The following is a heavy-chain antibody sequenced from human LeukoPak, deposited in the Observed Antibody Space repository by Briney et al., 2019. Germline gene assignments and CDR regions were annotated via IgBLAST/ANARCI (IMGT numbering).Heavy chain of an antibody. J-gene: IGHJ4*02. CDR1: GGSISSYY. CDR2: IYYSGST. D-gene: IGHD3-3*01. V-gene: IGHV4-59*01. CDR3: AREGPGYDFWSGYYKPAYFDY. Sequence: SETLSLTCTVSGGSISSYYWSWIRQPPGKGLEWIGYIYYSGSTNYNPSLKSRVTISVDTSKNQFSLKLSSVTAADTAVYYCAREGPGYDFWSGYYKPAYFDYWGQGTLVTVSS.